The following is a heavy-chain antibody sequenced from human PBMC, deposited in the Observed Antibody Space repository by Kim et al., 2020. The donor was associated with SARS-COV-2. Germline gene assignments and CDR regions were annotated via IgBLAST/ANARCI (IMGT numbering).Heavy chain of an antibody. D-gene: IGHD3-22*01. V-gene: IGHV3-21*01. CDR2: ISSSSSYI. CDR3: AGGYYYDSRAYYYYGMDV. Sequence: GGSLRLSCAASGFTFSSYSMNWVRQAPGKGLEWVSSISSSSSYIYYADSVKGRFTISRDNAKNSLYLQMNILRAEDTAVYYCAGGYYYDSRAYYYYGMDVWGQGTTVTVSS. J-gene: IGHJ6*02. CDR1: GFTFSSYS.